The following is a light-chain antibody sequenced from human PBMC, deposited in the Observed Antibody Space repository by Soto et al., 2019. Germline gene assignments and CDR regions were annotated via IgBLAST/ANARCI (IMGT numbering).Light chain of an antibody. CDR2: LGS. CDR1: QSLLHSSGYTY. J-gene: IGKJ4*01. CDR3: MQTLQSRT. V-gene: IGKV2-28*01. Sequence: VLTQSPLSLPVTPGEPASISCRSSQSLLHSSGYTYLDWYLQKPGQSPQLLIYLGSNRASGVPDRFSGSGSGTDFTLKISRVEAEDVGVYYCMQTLQSRTFGGGTKVEIK.